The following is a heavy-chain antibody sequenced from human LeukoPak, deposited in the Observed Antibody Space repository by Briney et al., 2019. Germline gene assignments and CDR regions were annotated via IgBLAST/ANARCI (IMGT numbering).Heavy chain of an antibody. Sequence: PGGSLRLSCAASGFTFSSYSMNWVRQAPGKGLEWVSYISSSSSTIYYADSVKGRFTISRDNAKNSLYLQMNSLRAEDTAVYYCARDRGSGYYKTTVLFDYWGQGTLVTVSS. D-gene: IGHD3-3*01. CDR2: ISSSSSTI. J-gene: IGHJ4*02. V-gene: IGHV3-48*01. CDR3: ARDRGSGYYKTTVLFDY. CDR1: GFTFSSYS.